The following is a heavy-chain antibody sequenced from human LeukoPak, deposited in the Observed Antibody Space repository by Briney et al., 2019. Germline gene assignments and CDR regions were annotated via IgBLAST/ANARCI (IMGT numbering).Heavy chain of an antibody. CDR2: INHSGST. CDR3: ARGGPRLRRGRGGDCYWDY. V-gene: IGHV4-34*01. D-gene: IGHD2-21*02. Sequence: GSLRLSCAASGFTFSSYAMSWIRQPPGKGLEWIGEINHSGSTNYNPSLKSRVTISVDTSKNQFSLKLSSVTAADTAVYYCARGGPRLRRGRGGDCYWDYWGQGTLVTASS. CDR1: GFTFSSYA. J-gene: IGHJ4*02.